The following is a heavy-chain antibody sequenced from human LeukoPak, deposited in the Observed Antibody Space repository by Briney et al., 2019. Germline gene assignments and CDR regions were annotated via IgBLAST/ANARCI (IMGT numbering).Heavy chain of an antibody. V-gene: IGHV1-69*04. CDR2: IIPIFGIA. J-gene: IGHJ6*02. D-gene: IGHD3-22*01. CDR1: GGTFSSYA. CDR3: ARCYYGSSGYYLDV. Sequence: ASVKVSCKASGGTFSSYAISWVRQAPGQGLEWMGRIIPIFGIANYAQKFQGRVTITADKSTSTAYMELSSLRSEDTAVYYCARCYYGSSGYYLDVWGQGTTVTVSS.